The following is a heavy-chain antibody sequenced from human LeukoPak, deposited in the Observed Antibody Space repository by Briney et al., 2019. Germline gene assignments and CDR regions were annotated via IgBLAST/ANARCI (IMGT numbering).Heavy chain of an antibody. CDR2: ISGSGGST. J-gene: IGHJ5*02. Sequence: GGTLRLSCAASGFTFSSYGMSWVRQAPGKGLEWVSAISGSGGSTYYADSVKGRFTISRDNSKNTLYLQMNSLRAEDTAVYYCAKALNRGYSLNWFDPWGQGTLVTVSS. CDR1: GFTFSSYG. CDR3: AKALNRGYSLNWFDP. D-gene: IGHD5-18*01. V-gene: IGHV3-23*01.